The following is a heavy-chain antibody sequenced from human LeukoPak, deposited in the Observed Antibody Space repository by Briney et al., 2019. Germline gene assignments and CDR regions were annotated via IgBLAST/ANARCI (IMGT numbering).Heavy chain of an antibody. CDR3: ASARSHRFAPPYYFDY. V-gene: IGHV5-51*01. CDR2: IYPGDSDT. D-gene: IGHD3-3*01. J-gene: IGHJ4*02. Sequence: GESLKISCKGSGYSFTSYWIGWVRQMPGKGLEWMGIIYPGDSDTRYSPSFQGQVTISADKSISTAYLQWSSLKASDTAMYYCASARSHRFAPPYYFDYWGQGTLVTVSS. CDR1: GYSFTSYW.